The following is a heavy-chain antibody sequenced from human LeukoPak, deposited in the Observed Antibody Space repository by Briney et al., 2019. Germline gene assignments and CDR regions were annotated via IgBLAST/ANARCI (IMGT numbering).Heavy chain of an antibody. CDR3: AKDYY. CDR2: ISGDGATT. CDR1: GFTFDDYP. J-gene: IGHJ4*02. V-gene: IGHV3-43*02. Sequence: GGSLRLSCAASGFTFDDYPMHWGRQVPGKGLEWVSLISGDGATTYYRDSVKGRFTISRDNSRSSLYLQMNSLRTEDTALYYCAKDYYWGQGTLVTVSS.